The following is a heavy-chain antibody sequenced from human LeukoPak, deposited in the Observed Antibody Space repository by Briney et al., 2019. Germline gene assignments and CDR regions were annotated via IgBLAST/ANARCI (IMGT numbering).Heavy chain of an antibody. Sequence: SETLSLTCAVYGGSFSGYYWSWIRQPPGKGLEWIGEINHSGSTNYSPSLKSRVTISVDTSKNQFSLKLSSVTAADTAVYYCARGSSPSGSYSGDYWGQGTLVTVSS. D-gene: IGHD1-26*01. CDR2: INHSGST. V-gene: IGHV4-34*01. CDR3: ARGSSPSGSYSGDY. CDR1: GGSFSGYY. J-gene: IGHJ4*02.